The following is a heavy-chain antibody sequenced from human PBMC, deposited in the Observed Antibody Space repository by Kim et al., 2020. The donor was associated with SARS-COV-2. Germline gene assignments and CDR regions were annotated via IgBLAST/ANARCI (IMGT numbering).Heavy chain of an antibody. CDR2: INHSGST. J-gene: IGHJ4*02. Sequence: SETLSLTCAVYGGSFSGYYWSWIRQPPGKGLEWIGEINHSGSTNYNPSLKSRVTISVDTSKNQFSLKLSSVTAADTAVYYCAAGWFLTSYYFDYWGQGTLVTVSS. CDR1: GGSFSGYY. CDR3: AAGWFLTSYYFDY. V-gene: IGHV4-34*01. D-gene: IGHD6-19*01.